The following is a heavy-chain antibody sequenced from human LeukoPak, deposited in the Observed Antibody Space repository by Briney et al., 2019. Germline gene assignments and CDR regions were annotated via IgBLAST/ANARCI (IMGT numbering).Heavy chain of an antibody. J-gene: IGHJ5*02. CDR1: GGSISSYY. D-gene: IGHD4-17*01. CDR2: IYYSGST. Sequence: PSETLSLTCTVSGGSISSYYWSWIRQPPGKGLEWIGYIYYSGSTNYNPSLKSRVTISVDTSKNQFSLKLSSVTAADTAVYYCARDLIGRGGDYGYWFDPWGQGTLVTVSS. CDR3: ARDLIGRGGDYGYWFDP. V-gene: IGHV4-59*01.